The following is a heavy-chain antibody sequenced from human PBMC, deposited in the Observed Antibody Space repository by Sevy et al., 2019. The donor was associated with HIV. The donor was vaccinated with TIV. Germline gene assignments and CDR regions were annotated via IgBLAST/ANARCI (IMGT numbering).Heavy chain of an antibody. CDR1: GFTFSDYY. J-gene: IGHJ6*02. CDR3: ARDWRSGYDPSYGMDV. D-gene: IGHD5-12*01. CDR2: ISSSGSTI. V-gene: IGHV3-11*01. Sequence: GGSLRLSCAASGFTFSDYYMSWIRQAPGKGLEWVSYISSSGSTIYYADSVKGRFTISRDNAKNSLYLQMNSLRAEDTAVYYYARDWRSGYDPSYGMDVWGQGTTVTVSS.